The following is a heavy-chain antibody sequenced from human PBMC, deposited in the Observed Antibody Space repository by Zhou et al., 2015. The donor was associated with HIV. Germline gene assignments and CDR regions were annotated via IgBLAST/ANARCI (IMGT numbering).Heavy chain of an antibody. CDR1: GGTFSSYA. CDR2: IIPIFGTA. D-gene: IGHD2-15*01. CDR3: AREREYCSGGDCYSRLDY. V-gene: IGHV1-69*06. J-gene: IGHJ4*02. Sequence: QVQLVQSGAEVKKPGSSVKVSCKASGGTFSSYAISWVRQAPGQGLEWMGGIIPIFGTANYAQKFQGRVTITADKSTSTAYMELSSLRSEDTAVYYCAREREYCSGGDCYSRLDYWGQGTLVTVSS.